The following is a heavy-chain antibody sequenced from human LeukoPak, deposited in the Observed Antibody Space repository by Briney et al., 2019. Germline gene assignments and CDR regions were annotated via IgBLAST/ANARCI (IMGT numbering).Heavy chain of an antibody. Sequence: GASVKVSCKAPGYTFTGYYMHWVRQAPGQGLEWMGWINPNSGGTNYAQKFQGRVTMTRDTSISTAYMELSRLRSDDTAVYYCATENYGDYVPNYYYMDVWGKGTTVTVSS. J-gene: IGHJ6*03. CDR1: GYTFTGYY. V-gene: IGHV1-2*02. D-gene: IGHD4-17*01. CDR2: INPNSGGT. CDR3: ATENYGDYVPNYYYMDV.